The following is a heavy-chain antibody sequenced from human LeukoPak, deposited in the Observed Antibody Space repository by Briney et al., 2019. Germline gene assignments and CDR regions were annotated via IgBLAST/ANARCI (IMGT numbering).Heavy chain of an antibody. CDR2: INQDASTK. V-gene: IGHV3-7*01. CDR1: GFTLRNTW. Sequence: PGGSLRLSCAASGFTLRNTWMAWVHQAPGKGLEWVANINQDASTKHYVDSVKGRFTISRDNAKNSLYLQMNSLRAEDTAVYYCARDQSGSLDYWGQGTLVTVSS. D-gene: IGHD1-26*01. CDR3: ARDQSGSLDY. J-gene: IGHJ4*02.